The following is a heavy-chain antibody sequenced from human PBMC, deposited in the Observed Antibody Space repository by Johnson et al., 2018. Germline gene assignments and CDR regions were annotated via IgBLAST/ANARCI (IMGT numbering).Heavy chain of an antibody. J-gene: IGHJ6*02. CDR2: TSTGGPT. D-gene: IGHD2-2*01. Sequence: VQLVQSGGGLIQPGGSLRLSCAASGFTVTSNFMTWVRQAPGKGLAWVSFTSTGGPTYFADSVKGRFTVSRDNSKNTLYLQMDSLRAEATAVYHGARGTYCSSTNCLGMDVWGPGTTVIVAS. CDR3: ARGTYCSSTNCLGMDV. V-gene: IGHV3-53*01. CDR1: GFTVTSNF.